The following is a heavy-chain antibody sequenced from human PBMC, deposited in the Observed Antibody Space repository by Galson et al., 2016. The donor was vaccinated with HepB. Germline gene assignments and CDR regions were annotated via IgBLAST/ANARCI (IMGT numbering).Heavy chain of an antibody. CDR2: IIPIVDTT. Sequence: SVKVSCKASGGTFSNYAISWVRQAPGQGLEWMGGIIPIVDTTNYVQKFQGRVTITADKSTTTAYMEVSSLRSEDTAVYYCAHTISGVVITTEDAFDIWGQGTMVIVSS. CDR1: GGTFSNYA. D-gene: IGHD3-3*01. CDR3: AHTISGVVITTEDAFDI. J-gene: IGHJ3*02. V-gene: IGHV1-69*06.